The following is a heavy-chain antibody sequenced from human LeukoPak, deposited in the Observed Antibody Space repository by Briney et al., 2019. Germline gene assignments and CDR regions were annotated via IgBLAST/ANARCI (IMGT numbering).Heavy chain of an antibody. Sequence: GGSLRLSCAASGFTFSSYSMNWVRQAPGQGLEWFSSISSRSSYIYYADSVKGRFTISRDNAKNSLYLQMNSLRAEDTAVYYCARDSLGVALDYWGQGTLVTVSS. J-gene: IGHJ4*02. CDR3: ARDSLGVALDY. CDR1: GFTFSSYS. CDR2: ISSRSSYI. D-gene: IGHD3-10*01. V-gene: IGHV3-21*01.